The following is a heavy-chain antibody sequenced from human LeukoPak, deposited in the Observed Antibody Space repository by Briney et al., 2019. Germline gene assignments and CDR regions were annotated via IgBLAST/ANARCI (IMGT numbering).Heavy chain of an antibody. CDR2: IKQDGSEK. J-gene: IGHJ4*02. Sequence: PGGSLRLSCAASGFTFSSYWMSWVRQAPGKGLEWVANIKQDGSEKYYVDSVKGRFTISRDNAKNSLYLQMNSLRAEDTAVYYCARDFGRIDTALNYDSSGNLDYWGQGTLVTVSS. CDR1: GFTFSSYW. V-gene: IGHV3-7*01. CDR3: ARDFGRIDTALNYDSSGNLDY. D-gene: IGHD3-22*01.